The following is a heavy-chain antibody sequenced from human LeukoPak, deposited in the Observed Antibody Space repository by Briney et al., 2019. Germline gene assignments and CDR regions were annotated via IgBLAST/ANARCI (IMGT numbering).Heavy chain of an antibody. Sequence: GGSLRLSCAASGFTFSSYSMNWVRQAPGKGLEWVSSISSSSTYTYYADSMKGRFTISRDNAKNSLYLQMNSLRAEDTAVYYCARRYCTSTSCYALDYWGQGTLVTVSS. D-gene: IGHD2-2*01. J-gene: IGHJ4*02. CDR1: GFTFSSYS. CDR3: ARRYCTSTSCYALDY. V-gene: IGHV3-21*01. CDR2: ISSSSTYT.